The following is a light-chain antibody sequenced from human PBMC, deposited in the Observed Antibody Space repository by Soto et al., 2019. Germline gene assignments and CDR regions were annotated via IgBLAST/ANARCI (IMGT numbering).Light chain of an antibody. CDR2: TTN. Sequence: QSALTQPHSASGTPGQRVTISCSGSSSNIGTSSVHWFQQLPGTAPKLLISTTNQRPSGVPERFSGSKSGTSASLATSGLQSEDEADYYRAARDDSLNGHVFGTGTKVTVL. V-gene: IGLV1-44*01. CDR1: SSNIGTSS. J-gene: IGLJ1*01. CDR3: AARDDSLNGHV.